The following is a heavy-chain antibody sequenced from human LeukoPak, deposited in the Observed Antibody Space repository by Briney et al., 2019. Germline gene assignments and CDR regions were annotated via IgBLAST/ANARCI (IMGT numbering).Heavy chain of an antibody. CDR3: ARDKGLPPRYFDY. V-gene: IGHV3-21*01. Sequence: GGSLRLSCAASGFTFSSYSMNWVRQAPGKGLEWVSSISSSSGYIYYADSVKGRFTISRDNAKNSLYLQMNSLRDEDTAVYYCARDKGLPPRYFDYWGQGTLVTVSS. CDR2: ISSSSGYI. CDR1: GFTFSSYS. J-gene: IGHJ4*02.